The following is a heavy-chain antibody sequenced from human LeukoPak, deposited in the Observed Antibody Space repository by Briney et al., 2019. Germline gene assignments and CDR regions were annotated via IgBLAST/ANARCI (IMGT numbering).Heavy chain of an antibody. J-gene: IGHJ4*02. CDR1: EFSLINAW. CDR3: TTVIMGTPKDDY. D-gene: IGHD4-23*01. Sequence: PGGSLTLSCPASEFSLINAWMSWVRQAPAKGLEWVGRIRSEADGGTLDYAALVKGRFTISRDASKNTLYLQMNSLKTEDTAVYYCTTVIMGTPKDDYWGQGTLVTVSS. V-gene: IGHV3-15*01. CDR2: IRSEADGGTL.